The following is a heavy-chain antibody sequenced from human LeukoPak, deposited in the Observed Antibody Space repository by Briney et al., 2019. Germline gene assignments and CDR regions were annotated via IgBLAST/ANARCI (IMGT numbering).Heavy chain of an antibody. CDR2: MNPNSGNT. Sequence: ASVKVSCKASGYTFTSYDINWVGQAAGQGLGWMGWMNPNSGNTGYAQKFQGRVSMTRNTSRSTAYMELSSLRSEDTAVYYCARGTSYYYDSSGYQFDYWGQGTLVTVSS. CDR3: ARGTSYYYDSSGYQFDY. CDR1: GYTFTSYD. J-gene: IGHJ4*02. V-gene: IGHV1-8*01. D-gene: IGHD3-22*01.